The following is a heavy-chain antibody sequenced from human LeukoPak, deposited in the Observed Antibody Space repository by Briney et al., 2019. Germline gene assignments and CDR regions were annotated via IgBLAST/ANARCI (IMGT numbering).Heavy chain of an antibody. D-gene: IGHD6-19*01. CDR3: ARTGYTSGWYVGSFQY. J-gene: IGHJ4*02. CDR1: GYSFPNFW. Sequence: GESLKISCKASGYSFPNFWIGWVRQMPGKGLEWMGVIYPGASDVRYSPSFQGEVTVSADKSTSTAYLQWSSLKASDTAIYYCARTGYTSGWYVGSFQYWGQGTLVTVSS. V-gene: IGHV5-51*01. CDR2: IYPGASDV.